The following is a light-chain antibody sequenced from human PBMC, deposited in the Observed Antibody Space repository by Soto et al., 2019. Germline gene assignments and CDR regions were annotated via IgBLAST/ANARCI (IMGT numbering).Light chain of an antibody. J-gene: IGLJ2*01. Sequence: QSALTQPASVSGSPGQSITISCTGTSSDVGSYDLVSWYQQHPDKAPKLMIYEVSERPSGVSNRFSGSKSGNTASLTISGLQAEDEADYYCCSYAGSSTLIFGGGTKVTVL. V-gene: IGLV2-23*02. CDR1: SSDVGSYDL. CDR3: CSYAGSSTLI. CDR2: EVS.